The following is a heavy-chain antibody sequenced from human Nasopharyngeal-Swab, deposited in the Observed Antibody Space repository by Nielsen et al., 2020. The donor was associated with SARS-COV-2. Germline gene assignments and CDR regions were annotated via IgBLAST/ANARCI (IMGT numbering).Heavy chain of an antibody. Sequence: SETLSLTCTVSGGSISRYYWSWIRQPPGKGLEWIGYIYYSGSTKYNPSLKSRVTISIDTSKNQFSLKLSSVTAADTAVYYCARDRTGYGSLNHFDYWGQGTLVTVSS. CDR3: ARDRTGYGSLNHFDY. D-gene: IGHD3-10*01. J-gene: IGHJ4*02. CDR2: IYYSGST. V-gene: IGHV4-59*13. CDR1: GGSISRYY.